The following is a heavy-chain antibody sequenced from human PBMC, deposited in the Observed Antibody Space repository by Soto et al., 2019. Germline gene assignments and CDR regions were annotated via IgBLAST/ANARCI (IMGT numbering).Heavy chain of an antibody. CDR3: ARSKGAVAGSDY. J-gene: IGHJ4*02. Sequence: QVQLQQWGAGLLKPSETLSLTCAVYGGSFSGYYWSWIRQPPGKGLEWIGEINHSGSTNYNPSLNSRVTISVDTSKNQFSLKLSSVTAADTAVYYCARSKGAVAGSDYWGQGTLVTVSS. D-gene: IGHD6-19*01. CDR2: INHSGST. CDR1: GGSFSGYY. V-gene: IGHV4-34*01.